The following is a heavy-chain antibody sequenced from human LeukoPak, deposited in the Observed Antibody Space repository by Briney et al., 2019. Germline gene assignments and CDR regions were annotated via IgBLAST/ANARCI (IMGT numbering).Heavy chain of an antibody. CDR3: ARAGVVTTTTPPDY. CDR1: GFNFNSLS. J-gene: IGHJ4*02. D-gene: IGHD2-21*02. Sequence: PGGSLRLSCVTSGFNFNSLSMNWVRQAPGKGLEWVSFISSNGSFIYYIDSVKGRVTISRDNAKNSLFLQMNSLRTEDTAVYYCARAGVVTTTTPPDYWGQGTLVSVSS. CDR2: ISSNGSFI. V-gene: IGHV3-21*01.